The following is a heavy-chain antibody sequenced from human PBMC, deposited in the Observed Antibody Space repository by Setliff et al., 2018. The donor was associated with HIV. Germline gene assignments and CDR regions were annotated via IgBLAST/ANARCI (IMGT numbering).Heavy chain of an antibody. CDR2: IYYSGST. CDR3: ARNYDSSEPQYFQH. CDR1: GGSISSGGYY. Sequence: SETLSLTCTVSGGSISSGGYYWSWIRQHPGKALEWIGYIYYSGSTYYNPSLRSRVTISVDTSKNQFSLKLRSVTAADTAMYYCARNYDSSEPQYFQHWGQGTLVTVS. J-gene: IGHJ1*01. D-gene: IGHD3-22*01. V-gene: IGHV4-31*03.